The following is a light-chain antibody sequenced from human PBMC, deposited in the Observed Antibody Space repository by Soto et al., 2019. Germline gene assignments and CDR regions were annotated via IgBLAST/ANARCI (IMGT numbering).Light chain of an antibody. CDR3: QQYNTYGYVWT. Sequence: DIQMPQSPSTLSASVGDRVTITCRASQSISTWLAWYQQKPGKAPSLLIFKASELESGVPSRFSGSGSGTEFTLTISSLQPDDFATYYCQQYNTYGYVWTFGQGTKVDI. CDR2: KAS. CDR1: QSISTW. J-gene: IGKJ1*01. V-gene: IGKV1-5*03.